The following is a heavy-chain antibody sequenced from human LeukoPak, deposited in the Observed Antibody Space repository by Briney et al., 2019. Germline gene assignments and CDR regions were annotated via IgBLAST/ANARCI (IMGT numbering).Heavy chain of an antibody. CDR1: GFTFSSYS. Sequence: GGSLRLSCAASGFTFSSYSMNRVRQAPGKGLEWVSSISSSSSYIYYADSVKGRFTISRDNAKNSLYLQMNSLRAEDTAVYYCARSLSKSFVGDYWGQGTLVTVSS. CDR2: ISSSSSYI. CDR3: ARSLSKSFVGDY. V-gene: IGHV3-21*01. J-gene: IGHJ4*02. D-gene: IGHD2-21*01.